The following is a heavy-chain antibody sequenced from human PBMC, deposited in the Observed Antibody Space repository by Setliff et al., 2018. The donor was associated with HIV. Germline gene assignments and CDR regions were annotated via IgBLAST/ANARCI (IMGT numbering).Heavy chain of an antibody. CDR3: ARGLTTVTAVDF. J-gene: IGHJ4*02. CDR2: FDPQDGET. Sequence: ASVKVSCKVYGYTLSELSIHWVRQAPGKGLEWMGYFDPQDGETVYAQKFQGRVTLTEDTSTGTAYMELSGLRSEDTAVYYCARGLTTVTAVDFWGPGTLVTVSS. CDR1: GYTLSELS. V-gene: IGHV1-24*01. D-gene: IGHD4-17*01.